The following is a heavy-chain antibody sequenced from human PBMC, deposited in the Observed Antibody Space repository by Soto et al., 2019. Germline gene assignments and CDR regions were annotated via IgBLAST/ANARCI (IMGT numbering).Heavy chain of an antibody. CDR1: GFTFSSYA. J-gene: IGHJ4*02. Sequence: AGGSLRLSCAASGFTFSSYAMSWVLQAPGKGLEWVSAISGSGGSTYYADSVKGRFTISRDNSKNTLYLQMNSLRAEDTAVYYCAKGLSGYDNFDYWGQGTLVTVSS. D-gene: IGHD5-12*01. CDR3: AKGLSGYDNFDY. CDR2: ISGSGGST. V-gene: IGHV3-23*01.